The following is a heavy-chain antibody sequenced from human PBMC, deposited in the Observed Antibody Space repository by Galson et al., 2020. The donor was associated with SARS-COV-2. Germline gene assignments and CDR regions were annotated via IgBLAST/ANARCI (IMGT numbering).Heavy chain of an antibody. CDR2: IIPIFGTE. V-gene: IGHV1-69*13. D-gene: IGHD1-1*01. CDR1: GGTFSSYA. CDR3: ARGGWNNAHYYYYMDV. J-gene: IGHJ6*03. Sequence: SVKVSCKASGGTFSSYAISWVRQAPGQGLEWMGGIIPIFGTEKYAQKFQGRVTITADELTSTAYMEMSSLRSEDTAVYYCARGGWNNAHYYYYMDVWGKGTTVTVSS.